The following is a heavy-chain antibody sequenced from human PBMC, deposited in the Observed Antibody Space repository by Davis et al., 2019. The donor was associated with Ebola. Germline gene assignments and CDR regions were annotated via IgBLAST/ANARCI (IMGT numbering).Heavy chain of an antibody. CDR1: GFAFSNFW. CDR3: ARGGFDY. CDR2: ISSSSSSI. V-gene: IGHV3-48*02. J-gene: IGHJ4*02. Sequence: GESLKISCEASGFAFSNFWMSWVRQAPGKGLEWVSYISSSSSSIHYADSVKGRFTISRDNAKNSLYMQMNSLRDEDTAVYYCARGGFDYWGQGTLVTVSS.